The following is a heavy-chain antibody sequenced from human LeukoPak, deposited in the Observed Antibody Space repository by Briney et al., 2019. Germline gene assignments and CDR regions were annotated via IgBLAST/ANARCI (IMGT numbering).Heavy chain of an antibody. Sequence: PSETLSLTCTVSGGSISNYYWSWIRQPPGKGLEWIGYIYYSGSTNYNPSLRSRVTISVDTSKNQFSLKLSSVTAADTAVYYCARLYSGSYYYYMDVWGKGTTVTVSS. CDR2: IYYSGST. CDR1: GGSISNYY. D-gene: IGHD1-26*01. CDR3: ARLYSGSYYYYMDV. J-gene: IGHJ6*03. V-gene: IGHV4-59*01.